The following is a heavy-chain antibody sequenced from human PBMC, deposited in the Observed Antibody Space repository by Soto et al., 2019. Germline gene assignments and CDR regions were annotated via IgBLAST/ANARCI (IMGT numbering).Heavy chain of an antibody. Sequence: QVKLVESGGGAVQPGRSLRLSCAASGFNVSAYTMHWVRQAPGKGLEWVAVISSDGNHKYYTDSVKGRFTISRDTSTNTLYLQMTRLRAEDTAVYYCARWEQPLFDYWGQGTLVTVSS. CDR1: GFNVSAYT. D-gene: IGHD1-26*01. CDR3: ARWEQPLFDY. V-gene: IGHV3-30-3*01. CDR2: ISSDGNHK. J-gene: IGHJ4*02.